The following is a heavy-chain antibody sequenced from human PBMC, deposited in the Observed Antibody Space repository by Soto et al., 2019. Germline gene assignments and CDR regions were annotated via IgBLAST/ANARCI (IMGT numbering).Heavy chain of an antibody. CDR2: IYYSGST. CDR1: GGSIISSSYY. V-gene: IGHV4-39*01. CDR3: ARRLYYDSSGFEGGGMDV. D-gene: IGHD3-22*01. J-gene: IGHJ6*02. Sequence: SETLSLTCTVSGGSIISSSYYWVWIRQPPGKGLEWIGSIYYSGSTYYNPSLKSRVTISVDTSKNQFSLKLSSVTAADTAVYYCARRLYYDSSGFEGGGMDVWGQGTTVTVS.